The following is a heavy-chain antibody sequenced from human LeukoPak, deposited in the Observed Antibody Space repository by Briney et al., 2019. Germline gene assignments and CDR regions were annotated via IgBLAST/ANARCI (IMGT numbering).Heavy chain of an antibody. J-gene: IGHJ4*02. CDR2: ISYDGSNK. Sequence: GGSLRLSCAASGFTFSSYAMHWVRQAPGKGLEWVAVISYDGSNKYYADSVKGRFTISRDNSKNTLYPQMNSLRAEDTAVYYCARVVAGTPWIYFDYWGQGTLVTVSS. CDR1: GFTFSSYA. V-gene: IGHV3-30*04. CDR3: ARVVAGTPWIYFDY. D-gene: IGHD6-19*01.